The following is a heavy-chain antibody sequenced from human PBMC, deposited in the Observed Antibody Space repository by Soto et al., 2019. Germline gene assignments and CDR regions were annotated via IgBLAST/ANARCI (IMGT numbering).Heavy chain of an antibody. D-gene: IGHD6-19*01. CDR1: GYSVSSNRAD. CDR2: TYYRSKLYR. J-gene: IGHJ4*02. Sequence: QTRSLTWAISGYSVSSNRADLNWIRQSPSRGLEWLGRTYYRSKLYRDYAVSVKSRITSNPDTSKNQVSLQLHSVTPEDRAVYYCARGDTSGWSRGGFDYWGQGTLVTVSS. V-gene: IGHV6-1*01. CDR3: ARGDTSGWSRGGFDY.